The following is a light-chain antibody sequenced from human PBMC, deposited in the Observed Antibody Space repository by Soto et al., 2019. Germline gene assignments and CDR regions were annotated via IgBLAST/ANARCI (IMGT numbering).Light chain of an antibody. J-gene: IGKJ5*01. V-gene: IGKV3-11*01. Sequence: EIVLTQSPATLSLSPGERATLSCRASQSVSSYVAWYQQKPGQAPRLLIYDASNRATGVPARFSGSGSWTDFFLTLSRLSPEALAVFSYHKRSKGPQFPFAQGKRLEIK. CDR2: DAS. CDR1: QSVSSY. CDR3: HKRSKGPQFP.